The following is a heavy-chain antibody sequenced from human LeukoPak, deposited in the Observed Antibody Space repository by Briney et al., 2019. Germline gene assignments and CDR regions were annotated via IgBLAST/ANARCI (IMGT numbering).Heavy chain of an antibody. Sequence: SVKVSCKASGGTFSSYAISWVRLAPGQGLEWMGGIIPLFGTTNYAQKFQGRVTITADESASTAYMQLSSLRSEDTAVYYCVRGPLTCGRGSCYGLKWCDPWGQGTLVTVSS. CDR3: VRGPLTCGRGSCYGLKWCDP. CDR1: GGTFSSYA. CDR2: IIPLFGTT. V-gene: IGHV1-69*01. J-gene: IGHJ5*02. D-gene: IGHD2-15*01.